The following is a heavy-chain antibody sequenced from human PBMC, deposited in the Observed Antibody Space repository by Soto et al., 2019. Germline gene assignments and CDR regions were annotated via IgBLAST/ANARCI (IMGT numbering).Heavy chain of an antibody. V-gene: IGHV3-21*04. CDR3: ARVAY. CDR2: ISSASSET. J-gene: IGHJ4*02. Sequence: PGGVPELSCEASGFTFSRVSMNWVRQVPGKGLEWVASISSASSETWYADSVKGRFIISRDNAQNSLFLQMNTLRPEDSAIYYCARVAYWGPGIQVTVSS. CDR1: GFTFSRVS.